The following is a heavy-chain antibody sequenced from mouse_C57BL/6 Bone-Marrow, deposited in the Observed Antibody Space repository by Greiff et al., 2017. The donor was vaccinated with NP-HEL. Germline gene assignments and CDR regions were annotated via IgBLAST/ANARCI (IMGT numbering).Heavy chain of an antibody. CDR1: GYSITSDY. V-gene: IGHV3-8*01. CDR3: ARGKLWLEGGYYFDY. J-gene: IGHJ2*01. CDR2: ISYSGST. Sequence: DVKLQESGPGLAKPSQTLSLPCSVTGYSITSDYWNWIRKFPGNKLEYMGYISYSGSTYYNPSLKSRISITRDTSKNQYYLQLNSVTTEDTATYYCARGKLWLEGGYYFDYWGQGTTLTVSS. D-gene: IGHD3-3*01.